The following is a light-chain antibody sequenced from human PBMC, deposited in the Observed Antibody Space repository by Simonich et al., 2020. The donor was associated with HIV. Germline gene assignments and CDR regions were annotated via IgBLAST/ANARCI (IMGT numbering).Light chain of an antibody. CDR1: QGISNS. Sequence: DIQLTQSPSSLSASVGDRVTIPCRASQGISNSLAWYQQKPGKAPKLLLYGASRLESGVPSRFSGSGSGTDFTLTISSLQPEDFAIYYCQQYYSTPTFGQGTKVEI. V-gene: IGKV1-NL1*01. CDR3: QQYYSTPT. J-gene: IGKJ1*01. CDR2: GAS.